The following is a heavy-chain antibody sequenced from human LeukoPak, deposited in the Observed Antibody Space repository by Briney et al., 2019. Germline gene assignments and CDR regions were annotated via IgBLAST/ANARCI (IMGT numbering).Heavy chain of an antibody. CDR1: GFTFSSYA. CDR2: ISGSGGST. CDR3: AKLDSSGYSPFDY. J-gene: IGHJ4*02. D-gene: IGHD3-22*01. Sequence: GGSLRLSCAASGFTFSSYAISWVRQAPGKGLEWVSAISGSGGSTYYADSVKGRFTISRDNSKNTLYLQMNSLRAEDTAVYYCAKLDSSGYSPFDYWGQGTLVTVSS. V-gene: IGHV3-23*01.